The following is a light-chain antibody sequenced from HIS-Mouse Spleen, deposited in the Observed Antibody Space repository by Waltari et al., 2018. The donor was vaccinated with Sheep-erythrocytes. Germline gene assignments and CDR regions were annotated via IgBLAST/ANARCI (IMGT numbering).Light chain of an antibody. J-gene: IGLJ1*01. CDR1: ALPKKY. CDR2: EDS. Sequence: SYELTQPPSVSVSPGQTVRITCSGEALPKKYAYWYQQKSGQAPVLVIYEDSKRPSGIPERFSGSSSGTMATLTISGAQVEDEADYYCYSTDSSGNHYVFGTGTKVTVL. CDR3: YSTDSSGNHYV. V-gene: IGLV3-10*01.